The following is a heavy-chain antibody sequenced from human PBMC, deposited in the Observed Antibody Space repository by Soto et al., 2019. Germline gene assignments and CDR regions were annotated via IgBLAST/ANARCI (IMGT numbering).Heavy chain of an antibody. D-gene: IGHD3-22*01. V-gene: IGHV4-4*07. J-gene: IGHJ5*02. CDR3: ARDNMIVVMTEENWFDP. Sequence: SAILSLTCPFAGVSISSYYLLLIRQPAGKGLEWIGRIYTSGSTNYNPSLKSRVTMSVDTSKSQFSLKLSSVTAADTAVYYCARDNMIVVMTEENWFDPWGQGTLVTVSS. CDR2: IYTSGST. CDR1: GVSISSYY.